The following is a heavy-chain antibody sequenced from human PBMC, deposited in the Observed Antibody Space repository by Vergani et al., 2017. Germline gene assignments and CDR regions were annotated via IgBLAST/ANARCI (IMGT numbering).Heavy chain of an antibody. Sequence: EVELVQSGPEMRKPGESLKISCKGSEYSFGNYWIAWVRQIPGKGLEWMGIIYPADSDTRYSPSFQGQVTISADKSISTAFLQWDSLKASDTALYYCARHATYTDSWCQGTLVTVSS. CDR3: ARHATYTDS. V-gene: IGHV5-51*01. J-gene: IGHJ4*02. CDR1: EYSFGNYW. CDR2: IYPADSDT.